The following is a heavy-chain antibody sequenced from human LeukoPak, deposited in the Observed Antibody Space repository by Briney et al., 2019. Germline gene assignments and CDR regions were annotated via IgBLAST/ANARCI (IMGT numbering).Heavy chain of an antibody. CDR2: IKRKTDGETR. V-gene: IGHV3-15*01. CDR1: GLTSTDAW. D-gene: IGHD3-3*01. J-gene: IGHJ4*02. CDR3: STGNYGVVTALNY. Sequence: PGGSLRLSCAVSGLTSTDAWMSWVRQAPGKGLEWVARIKRKTDGETRDYAAPVKGRFTISRDEGKNTLHLQMSSLKTEDTAVYFCSTGNYGVVTALNYWGQGTLVTVSS.